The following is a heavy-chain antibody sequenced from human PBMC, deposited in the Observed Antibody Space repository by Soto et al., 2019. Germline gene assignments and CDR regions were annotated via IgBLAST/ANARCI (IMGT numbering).Heavy chain of an antibody. V-gene: IGHV3-53*01. D-gene: IGHD3-3*01. CDR2: IYSGGST. Sequence: GGSLRLSCAASGFTVSSNYMSWVRQAPGKGLEWVSVIYSGGSTYYADSVKGRFTISRDNSKNTLYLQMNSLRAEDTAVYYCARDLRFLEWLYPDVWGQGTTVTVSS. CDR3: ARDLRFLEWLYPDV. CDR1: GFTVSSNY. J-gene: IGHJ6*02.